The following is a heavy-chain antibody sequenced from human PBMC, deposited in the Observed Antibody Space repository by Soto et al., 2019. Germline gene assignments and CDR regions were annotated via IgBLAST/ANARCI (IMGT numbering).Heavy chain of an antibody. D-gene: IGHD3-10*01. J-gene: IGHJ4*02. CDR3: ARHKYGSGSTYFDY. CDR2: IYHSGST. Sequence: SETLSLTCAVSGGSISSGGYSWSWIRQPPGKGLEWIGYIYHSGSTYYNPSLKSRVTISVARSKNQFSLKLSSVTAADTAVYYCARHKYGSGSTYFDYSGQGTRVSVSS. CDR1: GGSISSGGYS. V-gene: IGHV4-30-2*01.